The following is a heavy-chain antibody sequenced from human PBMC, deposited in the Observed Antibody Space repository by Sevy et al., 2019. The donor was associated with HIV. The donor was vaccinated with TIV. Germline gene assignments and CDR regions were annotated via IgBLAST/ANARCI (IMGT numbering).Heavy chain of an antibody. CDR1: GFTVSSNY. D-gene: IGHD3-3*01. J-gene: IGHJ3*02. Sequence: GGSLRLSCAASGFTVSSNYMSWVRQAPGKGLEWVSVIYSGGSTYYADSVKGRFTISRDNSKNTLYLQMNSLRAEDTAVYYCSKRGDSWSGYAFDIWGEGTMVSVSS. CDR2: IYSGGST. V-gene: IGHV3-53*01. CDR3: SKRGDSWSGYAFDI.